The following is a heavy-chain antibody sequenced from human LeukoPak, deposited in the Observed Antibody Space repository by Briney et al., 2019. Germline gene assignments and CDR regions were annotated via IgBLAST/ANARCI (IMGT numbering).Heavy chain of an antibody. CDR1: GYTFTGYY. D-gene: IGHD1-26*01. CDR2: INPNSGGT. V-gene: IGHV1-2*04. Sequence: ASVKVSCKASGYTFTGYYMHWVRQAPGQGLEWMGWINPNSGGTNYAQKFRGWVTMTRDTSISTAYMELSRLRSDDTAVYYCAKYEGAVFFVYWGQGTLVTVSS. J-gene: IGHJ4*02. CDR3: AKYEGAVFFVY.